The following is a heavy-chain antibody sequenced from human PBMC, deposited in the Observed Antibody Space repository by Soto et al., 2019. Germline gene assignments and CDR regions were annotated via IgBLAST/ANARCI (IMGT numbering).Heavy chain of an antibody. CDR2: IYPGDSDT. D-gene: IGHD2-2*01. CDR1: GYSFTSYW. CDR3: ARHYCSSTSCYPVYYYYGMDV. Sequence: GESLKISCKGSGYSFTSYWIGWVRQMPGKGLEWMGIIYPGDSDTRYSPSFQGQVTISADKSISTAYLQWSSLKASDTAMYYCARHYCSSTSCYPVYYYYGMDVWGQGTTATVYS. V-gene: IGHV5-51*01. J-gene: IGHJ6*02.